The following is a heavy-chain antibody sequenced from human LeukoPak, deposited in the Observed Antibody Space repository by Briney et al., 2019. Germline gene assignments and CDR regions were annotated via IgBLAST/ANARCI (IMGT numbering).Heavy chain of an antibody. Sequence: GGSLRLSCAASGFTVSNSYMSWVRQAPGKGLEWVSVIYSGDIGGYTYYSDSVKGRFTISRDNSKNTLNLQMNSLRDEDTAVYYCARDPHYYNYGMDVWGQGTMVTVSS. CDR2: IYSGDIGGYT. V-gene: IGHV3-66*01. J-gene: IGHJ6*02. CDR1: GFTVSNSY. CDR3: ARDPHYYNYGMDV.